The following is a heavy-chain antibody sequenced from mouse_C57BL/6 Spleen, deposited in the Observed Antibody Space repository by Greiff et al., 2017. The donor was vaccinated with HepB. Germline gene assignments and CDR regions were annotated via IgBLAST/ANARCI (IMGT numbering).Heavy chain of an antibody. Sequence: VQLQQPGAELVRPGSSVKLSCTASGYTFTSYWMAWVNQRPGQGLEWIGNIYPSDSETNYNQKFKDKATLTVDKSSSTAYMQLSSLTSEDSAVYYSARTVVAEAMDDWGKGTSVTVSS. CDR2: IYPSDSET. D-gene: IGHD1-1*01. V-gene: IGHV1-61*01. J-gene: IGHJ4*01. CDR1: GYTFTSYW. CDR3: ARTVVAEAMDD.